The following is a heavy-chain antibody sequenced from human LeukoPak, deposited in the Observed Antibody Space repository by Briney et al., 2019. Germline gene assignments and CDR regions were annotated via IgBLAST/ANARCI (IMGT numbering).Heavy chain of an antibody. J-gene: IGHJ4*02. CDR1: GYTFTSYG. CDR2: ISAYNGNT. Sequence: ASVKVSCKASGYTFTSYGISWVRQAPGQGLEWMGWISAYNGNTNYAQKLQGRVTMTTDTSTSTAYMELRSLRSDDTAVYYCARGPVGYYSGGSCTRYFDYWGQGTLVTVSS. D-gene: IGHD2-15*01. V-gene: IGHV1-18*04. CDR3: ARGPVGYYSGGSCTRYFDY.